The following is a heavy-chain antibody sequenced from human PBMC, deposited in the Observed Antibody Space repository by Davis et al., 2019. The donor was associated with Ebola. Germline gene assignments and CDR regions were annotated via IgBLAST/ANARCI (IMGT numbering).Heavy chain of an antibody. CDR2: MNPNSENT. D-gene: IGHD1-20*01. CDR1: GGSFSSYA. CDR3: AKGRDNWNPADMDV. J-gene: IGHJ6*03. V-gene: IGHV1-8*01. Sequence: ASVKVSCKASGGSFSSYAISWVRQAPGQGLEWMGWMNPNSENTGYAQQFQGRVTFTKNTSISTAYMELSSLSAEDTAVYYCAKGRDNWNPADMDVWGKGTTVTVSS.